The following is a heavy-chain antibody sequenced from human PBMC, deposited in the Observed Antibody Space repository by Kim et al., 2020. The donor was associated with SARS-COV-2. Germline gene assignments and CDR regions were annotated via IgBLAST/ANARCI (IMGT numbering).Heavy chain of an antibody. CDR3: ARGVAYLTRGIDAFDI. V-gene: IGHV4-61*01. J-gene: IGHJ3*02. CDR2: IYYSGST. Sequence: SETLSLTCTVSGGSVSSGSYYWSWIRQPPGKGLEWIGYIYYSGSTNYNPSLKSRVTISVDTSKNQFSLKLSSVTAADTAVYYCARGVAYLTRGIDAFDIWGQGTMVTVSS. CDR1: GGSVSSGSYY. D-gene: IGHD3-16*01.